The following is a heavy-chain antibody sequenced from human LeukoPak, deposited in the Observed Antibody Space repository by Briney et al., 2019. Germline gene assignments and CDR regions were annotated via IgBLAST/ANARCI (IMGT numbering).Heavy chain of an antibody. CDR2: IKSKTDGGTT. Sequence: PGGSLRLSCAASGFTFSNAWMSWVRQAPGKGLEWVGRIKSKTDGGTTDYAAPVKGRFTISRDDSKNTLYLQMNSLKTEDTAVYYCAREAYDFWSGRLYYFDYWGQGTLVTVSS. V-gene: IGHV3-15*01. J-gene: IGHJ4*02. D-gene: IGHD3-3*01. CDR1: GFTFSNAW. CDR3: AREAYDFWSGRLYYFDY.